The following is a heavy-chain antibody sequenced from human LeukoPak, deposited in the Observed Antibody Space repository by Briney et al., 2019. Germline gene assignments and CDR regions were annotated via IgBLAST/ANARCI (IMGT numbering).Heavy chain of an antibody. Sequence: GASVKVSCXASGYTFTSYYMHWVRPAPGQGLEWMGIINPSGGSTSYAQKFQGRVTMTRDTSTSTVYMELSSLRSEDTAVYYCARQSSGYDSSGYYHRFDYWGQGTLVTVSS. D-gene: IGHD3-22*01. CDR2: INPSGGST. J-gene: IGHJ4*02. CDR3: ARQSSGYDSSGYYHRFDY. V-gene: IGHV1-46*01. CDR1: GYTFTSYY.